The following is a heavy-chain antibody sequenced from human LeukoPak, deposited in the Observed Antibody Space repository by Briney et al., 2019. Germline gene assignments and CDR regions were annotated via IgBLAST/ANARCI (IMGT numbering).Heavy chain of an antibody. D-gene: IGHD1-26*01. CDR3: ARGAGATVRYYYYYGMDV. CDR1: GYSITSGYY. J-gene: IGHJ6*02. CDR2: IYYSGST. V-gene: IGHV4-59*13. Sequence: PSETLSLTCTVSGYSITSGYYWGWIRQPPGKGLEWIGYIYYSGSTNYNPSLKSRVTISVDTSKNQFSLKLSSVTAADTAVYYCARGAGATVRYYYYYGMDVWGQGTTVTVSS.